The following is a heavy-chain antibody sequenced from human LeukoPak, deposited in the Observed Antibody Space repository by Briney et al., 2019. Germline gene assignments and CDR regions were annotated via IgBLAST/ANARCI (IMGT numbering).Heavy chain of an antibody. CDR1: GFTFSSYA. V-gene: IGHV3-23*01. D-gene: IGHD2-2*01. CDR2: VSGSGGST. CDR3: AHGRGGVVSVAMDY. J-gene: IGHJ4*02. Sequence: PGGSLRLSCAASGFTFSSYALTWVRQAPGKGLEWVSTVSGSGGSTYYTDSVKGRFTISRDNSKNTLYLQMNSLRAEDTAVYYCAHGRGGVVSVAMDYWGQGTLVTVPS.